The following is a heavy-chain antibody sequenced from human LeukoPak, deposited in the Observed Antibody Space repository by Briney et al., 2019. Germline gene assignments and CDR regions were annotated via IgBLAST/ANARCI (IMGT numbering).Heavy chain of an antibody. V-gene: IGHV1-2*02. D-gene: IGHD5-18*01. Sequence: GASVKVSCKASGYTFTGYYMHWVRQAPGQGLEWTGWINPNSGGTNYAQKFQGRVTMTRDTSISTAHMELSRLRSDDTAVYYCARVLGYSYGFDYWGQGTLVTVSS. CDR1: GYTFTGYY. J-gene: IGHJ4*02. CDR3: ARVLGYSYGFDY. CDR2: INPNSGGT.